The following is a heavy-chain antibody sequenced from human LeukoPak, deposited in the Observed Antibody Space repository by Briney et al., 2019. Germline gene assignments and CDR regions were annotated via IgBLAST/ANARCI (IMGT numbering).Heavy chain of an antibody. CDR3: TREGPRITMIVVDFDI. CDR1: GFTFGDYA. V-gene: IGHV3-49*03. D-gene: IGHD3-22*01. Sequence: GGSLRLSCTASGFTFGDYAMSWFRQAPGKGLEWVGFIRSKAYGGTTEYAASVKGRFTISRDDSKSIAYLQMNSLKTEDTAVYYCTREGPRITMIVVDFDIWGQGTMVTVSS. CDR2: IRSKAYGGTT. J-gene: IGHJ3*02.